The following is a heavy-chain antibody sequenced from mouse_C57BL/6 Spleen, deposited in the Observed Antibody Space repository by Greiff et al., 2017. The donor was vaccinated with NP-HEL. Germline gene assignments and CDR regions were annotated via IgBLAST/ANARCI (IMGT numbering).Heavy chain of an antibody. V-gene: IGHV1-55*01. CDR3: AREGAYDDYYYYAMDY. CDR1: GYTFTSYW. D-gene: IGHD2-3*01. CDR2: IYPGSGST. Sequence: QVQLQQPGAELVKPGASVKMSCKASGYTFTSYWITWVKQRPGQGLEWIGDIYPGSGSTNYNEKFKSKATLTVDTSSSTAYMQLSSLTSEDSAVYYCAREGAYDDYYYYAMDYWGQGTSVTVAS. J-gene: IGHJ4*01.